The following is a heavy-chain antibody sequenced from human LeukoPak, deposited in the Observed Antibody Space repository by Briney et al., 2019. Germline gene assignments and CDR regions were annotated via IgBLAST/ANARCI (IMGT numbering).Heavy chain of an antibody. J-gene: IGHJ4*02. CDR3: AKDRIRYSGYDTEFDY. CDR1: GFTVSDYY. V-gene: IGHV3-11*04. Sequence: GGSLRLSCAVSGFTVSDYYMTWIRQAPGKGLVWVSYISSSGSTIYYGDFVKGRFTISRDNPKNSLVLQMTGLRAEDTAVYYCAKDRIRYSGYDTEFDYWGQGTLVTVSS. D-gene: IGHD5-12*01. CDR2: ISSSGSTI.